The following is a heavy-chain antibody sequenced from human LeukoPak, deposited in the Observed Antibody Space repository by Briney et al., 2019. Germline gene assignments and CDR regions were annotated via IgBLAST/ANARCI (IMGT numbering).Heavy chain of an antibody. CDR3: ARDIYDSSGYYGAFDI. J-gene: IGHJ3*02. Sequence: GSLRLSCAASGFTFSNYWMSWVRQAPGKGLEWVANIKQDGSEKYYVDSVKGRFTISRDNAKNSLYLQMNSLRAEDTAVYYCARDIYDSSGYYGAFDIWGQGTMVTVSS. CDR1: GFTFSNYW. D-gene: IGHD3-22*01. V-gene: IGHV3-7*01. CDR2: IKQDGSEK.